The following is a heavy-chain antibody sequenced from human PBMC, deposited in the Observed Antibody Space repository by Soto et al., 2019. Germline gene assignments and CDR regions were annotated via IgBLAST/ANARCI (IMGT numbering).Heavy chain of an antibody. CDR2: IWYDGINK. V-gene: IGHV3-33*01. J-gene: IGHJ6*02. CDR3: ARLQSDYYFGMDV. Sequence: QVQLVESVGGVVQPGRSLRLSCAASGFTFSDYGMHWVRQAPGKGLEWVAVIWYDGINKYYADSVKGRFTISRDNSKKTLFLQMNSLRAEDTAVYYCARLQSDYYFGMDVWGQGTTVTVSS. D-gene: IGHD6-19*01. CDR1: GFTFSDYG.